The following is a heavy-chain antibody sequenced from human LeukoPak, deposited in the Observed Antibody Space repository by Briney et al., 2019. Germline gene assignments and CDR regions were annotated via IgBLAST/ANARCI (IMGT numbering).Heavy chain of an antibody. Sequence: GGSLRLSCATSGFTFSNYAMRWVRQALGNGLEWVSSISASGGVTDYADSVKGRFTISRDNSMNTLFLQMNSLRAEDSAVYYCAKRYCSGATCYPRFFDYWGQGTLVTVSS. D-gene: IGHD2-15*01. V-gene: IGHV3-23*01. J-gene: IGHJ4*02. CDR3: AKRYCSGATCYPRFFDY. CDR2: ISASGGVT. CDR1: GFTFSNYA.